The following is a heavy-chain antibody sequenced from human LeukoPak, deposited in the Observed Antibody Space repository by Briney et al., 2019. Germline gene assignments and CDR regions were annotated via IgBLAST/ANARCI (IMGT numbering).Heavy chain of an antibody. CDR2: IYYSGST. J-gene: IGHJ3*02. CDR1: GGSISSGGYY. CDR3: ARDPNEHDAFDI. Sequence: PSETLSLTCIVSGGSISSGGYYWSWIRQHPGKGLEWIGYIYYSGSTYYNPSLKSRVTISVDTSKNQFSLKLSSVTAADTAVHYCARDPNEHDAFDIWGQGTMVTVSS. V-gene: IGHV4-31*03.